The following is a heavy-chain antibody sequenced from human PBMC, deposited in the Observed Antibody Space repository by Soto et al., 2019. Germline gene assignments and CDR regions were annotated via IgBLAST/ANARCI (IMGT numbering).Heavy chain of an antibody. V-gene: IGHV4-34*01. D-gene: IGHD5-12*01. CDR1: GGSLSGYY. CDR2: DKDGGHT. Sequence: QVQLQQWGAGLLKPSETLSLNCAVTGGSLSGYYWSWIRQPPGKGLEWIGEDKDGGHTNYSPSLRGRVTISSDTSNSPFSPRLNSVTAADTGVYYCARGQEGVVATHWDQGSLVTVSS. J-gene: IGHJ4*02. CDR3: ARGQEGVVATH.